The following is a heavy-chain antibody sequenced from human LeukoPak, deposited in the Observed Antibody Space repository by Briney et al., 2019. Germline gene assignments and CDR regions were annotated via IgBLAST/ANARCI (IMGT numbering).Heavy chain of an antibody. D-gene: IGHD5-24*01. CDR3: ATDRLGDGYSYFDY. J-gene: IGHJ4*02. CDR2: INPSGGTK. CDR1: GYTFTSYY. Sequence: ASVKLSCKASGYTFTSYYMHWVRQAPGQGLEWMGIINPSGGTKTYAQKFQGRVSMTRDTSTSTVYMELSSLRSEDTAVYYCATDRLGDGYSYFDYWGQGTLVTVSS. V-gene: IGHV1-46*01.